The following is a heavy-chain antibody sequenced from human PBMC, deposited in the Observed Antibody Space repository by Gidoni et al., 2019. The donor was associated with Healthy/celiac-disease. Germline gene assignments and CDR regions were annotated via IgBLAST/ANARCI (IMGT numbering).Heavy chain of an antibody. CDR1: GFTFSSYA. Sequence: EVQLLESGGGLVQPGGSLRLSCAASGFTFSSYAMRWVRQVPGKGLEWVSAISGSGGSTYYADSVKGRFTISRDNSKNTLYLQMNSLRAEDTAVYYCAKFLVQYGSGSYDFTNYYYYGMDVWGQGTTVTVSS. CDR3: AKFLVQYGSGSYDFTNYYYYGMDV. D-gene: IGHD3-10*01. J-gene: IGHJ6*02. V-gene: IGHV3-23*01. CDR2: ISGSGGST.